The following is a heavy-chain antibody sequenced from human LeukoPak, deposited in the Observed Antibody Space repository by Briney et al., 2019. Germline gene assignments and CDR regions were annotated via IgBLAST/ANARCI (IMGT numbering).Heavy chain of an antibody. CDR2: ISHDGGNK. CDR1: GFTFSNFA. CDR3: ARGDCGDYPTGLDY. J-gene: IGHJ4*02. V-gene: IGHV3-30-3*01. Sequence: PGGSLSLSCAASGFTFSNFAMHWVRQAPGKGLEWVTIISHDGGNKYYADSVKGRFTISRDNSKNTLYLQMTSVRAEDTAAYYCARGDCGDYPTGLDYWGQGTLVTVSS. D-gene: IGHD4-17*01.